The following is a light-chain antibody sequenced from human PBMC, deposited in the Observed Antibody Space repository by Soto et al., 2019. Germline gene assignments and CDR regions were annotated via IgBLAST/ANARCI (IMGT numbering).Light chain of an antibody. V-gene: IGKV3-20*01. CDR1: QSVSSDF. CDR3: QQYGTPRLA. Sequence: EIVLTQSPGTLSLSPGDRATLSCRASQSVSSDFFSWYQQKPGQAPRLLIYVASSSATGIPDRFSGSGSGTDFTLTISSLEPEDFAVYYCQQYGTPRLAFGGGTKVEIK. CDR2: VAS. J-gene: IGKJ4*01.